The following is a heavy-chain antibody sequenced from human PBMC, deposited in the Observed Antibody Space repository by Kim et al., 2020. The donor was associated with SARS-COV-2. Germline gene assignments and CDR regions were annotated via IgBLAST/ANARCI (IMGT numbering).Heavy chain of an antibody. V-gene: IGHV3-53*01. Sequence: GGSLRLSCAASGFTVRSNYMNWVRQAPGKGLEWISVTNRGSSNYYEESAKGRLTALRENSKKTLHLQLSNRGAADTAANFCARDDEAGKKAVDNWGQGTL. CDR2: TNRGSSN. J-gene: IGHJ4*02. CDR1: GFTVRSNY. CDR3: ARDDEAGKKAVDN. D-gene: IGHD6-19*01.